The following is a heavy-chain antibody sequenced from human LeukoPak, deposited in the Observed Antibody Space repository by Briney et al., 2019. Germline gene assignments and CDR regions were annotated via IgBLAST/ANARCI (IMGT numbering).Heavy chain of an antibody. D-gene: IGHD3-22*01. Sequence: GGSLRLSCAASGFTFSSYSMNWVRQAPGKGLEWVSSISSSSSYIYYADSVKGRFTISRDNAKNSLYLQMNSLRAEDTAVYYCARDLTYYYDSSGPTAYDYWGQGTLVTVSS. CDR2: ISSSSSYI. CDR1: GFTFSSYS. J-gene: IGHJ4*02. CDR3: ARDLTYYYDSSGPTAYDY. V-gene: IGHV3-21*01.